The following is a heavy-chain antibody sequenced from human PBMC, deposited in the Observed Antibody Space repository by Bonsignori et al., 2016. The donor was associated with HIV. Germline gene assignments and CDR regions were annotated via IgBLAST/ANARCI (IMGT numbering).Heavy chain of an antibody. CDR1: GGSITSTFY. J-gene: IGHJ3*01. CDR3: ASRGDQSTYFGGHGAFDL. V-gene: IGHV4-39*01. CDR2: FIILGTT. Sequence: QVQLQESGPRLVKPSETLSLTCPVFGGSITSTFYIGAGSASPQGRGWSGLGLFIILGTTHYNPSLKSRVTISIDTSTNQLSLRLTSVTAADTAVYFCASRGDQSTYFGGHGAFDLWGQGTLVTVSS. D-gene: IGHD3-10*01.